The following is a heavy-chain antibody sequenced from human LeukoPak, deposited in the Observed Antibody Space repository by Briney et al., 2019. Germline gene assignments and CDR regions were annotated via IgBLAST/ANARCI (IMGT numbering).Heavy chain of an antibody. V-gene: IGHV3-64D*09. J-gene: IGHJ4*02. CDR3: VRESAYYDY. CDR1: GFTFSAYP. D-gene: IGHD3-22*01. Sequence: GGSLILSCSASGFTFSAYPMHWVRQAPGKGLEYVSAISSNGASTYYAGSLKGRFTISRDNSKNTLYLQMSSLRPEDTALYYCVRESAYYDYWGQGTLVTVSS. CDR2: ISSNGAST.